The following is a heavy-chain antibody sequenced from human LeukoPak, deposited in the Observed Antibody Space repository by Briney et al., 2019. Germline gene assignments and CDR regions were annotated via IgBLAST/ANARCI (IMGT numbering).Heavy chain of an antibody. CDR3: AKVEGFWSGYFDY. D-gene: IGHD3-3*01. CDR1: GFTFDDYG. J-gene: IGHJ4*02. Sequence: PGGSLRLSCVVSGFTFDDYGMHWVRQAPGKGLEWVSGISWNRGSIGYADSVKGRFTISRDNAKNSLYLQMNSLRAEDTALYYCAKVEGFWSGYFDYWGQGTLVTVSS. CDR2: ISWNRGSI. V-gene: IGHV3-9*01.